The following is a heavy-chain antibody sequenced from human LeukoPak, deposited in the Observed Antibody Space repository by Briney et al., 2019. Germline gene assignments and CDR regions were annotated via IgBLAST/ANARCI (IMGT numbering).Heavy chain of an antibody. Sequence: GGSLRLSCAASGFTFSDYYMSWVRQAPGKGLEWVSAISSSGINTYYADSVKGRFTISRDNSKNTLYLQMHSVRADDTAVYYCVNSRGAYWGQGTLVTVSS. D-gene: IGHD3-10*01. CDR1: GFTFSDYY. CDR2: ISSSGINT. CDR3: VNSRGAY. V-gene: IGHV3-23*01. J-gene: IGHJ4*02.